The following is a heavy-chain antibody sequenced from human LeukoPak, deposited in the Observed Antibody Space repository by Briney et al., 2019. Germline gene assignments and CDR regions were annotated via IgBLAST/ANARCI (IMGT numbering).Heavy chain of an antibody. V-gene: IGHV4-59*01. J-gene: IGHJ1*01. CDR2: IYHSGST. Sequence: SETLSLTCTVSGGSISTYYWNWIRQPPGKGLEWIGYIYHSGSTNYNPSLQSRVTISVDTSKNQFSLNLNSVTAAGTAVYYCVRGGAARLHFQNWGQGTLVTVSS. CDR3: VRGGAARLHFQN. D-gene: IGHD6-6*01. CDR1: GGSISTYY.